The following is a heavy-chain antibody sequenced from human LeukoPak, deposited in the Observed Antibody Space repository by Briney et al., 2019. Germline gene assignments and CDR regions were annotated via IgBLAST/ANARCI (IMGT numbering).Heavy chain of an antibody. CDR3: ARGPMTSRFDT. CDR1: GGSFSGCS. CDR2: INHSGSS. Sequence: SETLSLTCSVSGGSFSGCSWYWIRQPPGKGLDWIGEINHSGSSNYNPSLKSRVTISLDTSKNQFSLKLTSITAADTAVYYCARGPMTSRFDTWGQGTLVTVSS. J-gene: IGHJ5*02. D-gene: IGHD6-6*01. V-gene: IGHV4-34*01.